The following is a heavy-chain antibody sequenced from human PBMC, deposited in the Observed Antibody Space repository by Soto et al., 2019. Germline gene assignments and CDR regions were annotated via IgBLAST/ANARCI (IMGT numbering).Heavy chain of an antibody. Sequence: GASVKVSCKASGYTFTSYDINWVRQATGQGLEWMGWMNPNSGNTGYAQKFQGRVTMTRNTSISTAYMELSSLRSEDTAVYYCAVLGYCSGGSCYNPFYWGQGTLVTVSS. J-gene: IGHJ4*02. CDR1: GYTFTSYD. CDR3: AVLGYCSGGSCYNPFY. V-gene: IGHV1-8*01. D-gene: IGHD2-15*01. CDR2: MNPNSGNT.